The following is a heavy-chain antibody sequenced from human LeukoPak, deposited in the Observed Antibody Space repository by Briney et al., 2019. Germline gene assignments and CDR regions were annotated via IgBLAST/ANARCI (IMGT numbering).Heavy chain of an antibody. D-gene: IGHD3-10*02. J-gene: IGHJ6*03. CDR2: IRYDGSKK. CDR1: GFTFSSYG. Sequence: GGSLRLSCAASGFTFSSYGMHWVRQAPGKGLEWVAFIRYDGSKKYYTDSVKGRFTISRDNSKNTLYLQMNSLSAEDTAFYYCAKEELRRITMWGYMDVWGKGTTVTISS. CDR3: AKEELRRITMWGYMDV. V-gene: IGHV3-30*02.